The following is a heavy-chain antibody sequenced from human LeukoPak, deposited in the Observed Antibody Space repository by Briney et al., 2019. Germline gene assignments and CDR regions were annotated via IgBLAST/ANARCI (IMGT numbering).Heavy chain of an antibody. CDR3: ARAYYGSGSPTRFDI. D-gene: IGHD3-10*01. V-gene: IGHV1-3*01. J-gene: IGHJ3*02. CDR2: INAGNGNT. CDR1: GYTFTSYA. Sequence: ASVKVSCKASGYTFTSYAMHWVRQAPGQRLEWMGWINAGNGNTKYSQKFQGRVTITRDISASTAYMELSSLRSEDTAVYYCARAYYGSGSPTRFDIWGQGTMVTVSS.